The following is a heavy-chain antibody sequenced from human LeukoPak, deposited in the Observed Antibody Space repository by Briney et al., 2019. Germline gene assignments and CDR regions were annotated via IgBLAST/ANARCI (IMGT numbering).Heavy chain of an antibody. CDR1: GYTFTGYY. D-gene: IGHD3-10*01. CDR3: ARVIAVRGHFDY. V-gene: IGHV1-18*04. CDR2: ISAYNGNT. Sequence: GASVKVSCKASGYTFTGYYMHWVRQAPGQGLEWMGWISAYNGNTNYAQKLQGRVTMTTDTSTSTAYMELRSLRSDDTAVYYCARVIAVRGHFDYWGQGTLVTVSS. J-gene: IGHJ4*02.